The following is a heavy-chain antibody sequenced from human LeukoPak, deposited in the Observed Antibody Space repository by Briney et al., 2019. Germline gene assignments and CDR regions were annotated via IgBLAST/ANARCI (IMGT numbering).Heavy chain of an antibody. D-gene: IGHD3-10*01. Sequence: ASVKVSCKASGYTFTGYYMHCVRQAPAQGLEWMGWINPNSGGTNYAQKFQGRVTMTRDTSISTAYMELSRLRSDDTAVYYCARATYYYGSDFDYWGQGTLVTVSS. CDR1: GYTFTGYY. V-gene: IGHV1-2*02. CDR2: INPNSGGT. CDR3: ARATYYYGSDFDY. J-gene: IGHJ4*02.